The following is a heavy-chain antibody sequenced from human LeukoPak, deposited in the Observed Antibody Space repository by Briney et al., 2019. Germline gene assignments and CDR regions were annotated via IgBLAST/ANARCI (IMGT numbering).Heavy chain of an antibody. CDR3: AKDIVVVVAATYFDY. V-gene: IGHV3-23*01. CDR2: ISASGGST. D-gene: IGHD2-15*01. J-gene: IGHJ4*02. Sequence: GGSLRLSCAASGFAFTNYAMSWVRQAPGKGLERVSVISASGGSTYHADSVKGRFTISRDNSKNTLYLQMNSLRAEDTAVYYCAKDIVVVVAATYFDYWGRGTLVTVSS. CDR1: GFAFTNYA.